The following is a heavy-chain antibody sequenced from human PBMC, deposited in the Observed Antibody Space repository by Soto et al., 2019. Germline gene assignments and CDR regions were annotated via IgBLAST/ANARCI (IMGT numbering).Heavy chain of an antibody. J-gene: IGHJ4*02. CDR3: ARDLAAGDY. Sequence: QVQLVQSGAEVKKPGASVKLSCKASGYTFINYYIHWVRQAPGQGLEWMGIFNPTSGSTNYAQKFQGRVTLTMDTYTMTVYMELSSLRFDDTAVFYCARDLAAGDYWGQGTLVTVSS. CDR1: GYTFINYY. CDR2: FNPTSGST. D-gene: IGHD6-13*01. V-gene: IGHV1-46*01.